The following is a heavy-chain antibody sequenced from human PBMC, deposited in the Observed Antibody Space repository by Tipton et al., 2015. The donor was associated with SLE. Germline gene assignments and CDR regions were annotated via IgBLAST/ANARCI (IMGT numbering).Heavy chain of an antibody. CDR3: ARGPEGLGEPGDY. V-gene: IGHV3-30*02. J-gene: IGHJ4*02. CDR1: GFTFSSYG. Sequence: SLRLSCAASGFTFSSYGMHWVRQAPGKGLEWVAFIRYDGSNKYYADSVKGRFTISRDNSKNTLYLQMNSLRAEDTAVYYCARGPEGLGEPGDYWGQGTLVTVSS. CDR2: IRYDGSNK. D-gene: IGHD3-16*01.